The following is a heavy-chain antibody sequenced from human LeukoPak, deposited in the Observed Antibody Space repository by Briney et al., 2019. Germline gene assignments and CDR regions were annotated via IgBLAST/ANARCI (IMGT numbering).Heavy chain of an antibody. Sequence: PGGSLRLSCAASGFTFSSYSMNWVRQAPGKGLEWVSSISSSSTYIYYANSVKGRFTISRDDAKNSLYLQMNSLRAEDTAVYYCADLSGSPVGYWGQGTLVTVSS. V-gene: IGHV3-21*01. CDR3: ADLSGSPVGY. CDR2: ISSSSTYI. CDR1: GFTFSSYS. J-gene: IGHJ4*02. D-gene: IGHD6-25*01.